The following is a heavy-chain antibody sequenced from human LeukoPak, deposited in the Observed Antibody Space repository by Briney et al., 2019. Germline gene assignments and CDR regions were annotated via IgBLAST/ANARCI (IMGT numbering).Heavy chain of an antibody. V-gene: IGHV3-23*01. CDR3: AKYGSATYYYDSSGYERGAKFYYYYMDV. D-gene: IGHD3-22*01. J-gene: IGHJ6*03. CDR1: GFTFSSYA. Sequence: GGSLRLSCAASGFTFSSYAMSWVRQAPGKGLEWVSAISGSGGSTYYADSVKGRFTISRDNSKNTLCLQMNSLRAEDTAVYYCAKYGSATYYYDSSGYERGAKFYYYYMDVWGKGTTVTVSS. CDR2: ISGSGGST.